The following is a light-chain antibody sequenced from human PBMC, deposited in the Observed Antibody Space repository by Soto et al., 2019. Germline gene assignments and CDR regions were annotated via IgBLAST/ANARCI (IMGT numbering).Light chain of an antibody. V-gene: IGKV3-20*01. CDR3: QQYGSSTRT. Sequence: NVLTQSPGIRSVSPGQRATLFCRASQSVSSRSLAGYQQKQGQAPRRFIYGASSRATSIPDRFSGSGSGTDGTITIRTLQQEDDSVYDCQQYGSSTRTFGQGTKVDIK. J-gene: IGKJ1*01. CDR2: GAS. CDR1: QSVSSRS.